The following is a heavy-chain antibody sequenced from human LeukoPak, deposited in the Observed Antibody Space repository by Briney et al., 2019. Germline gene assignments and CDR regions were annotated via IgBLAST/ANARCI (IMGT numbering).Heavy chain of an antibody. V-gene: IGHV4-39*07. CDR1: GGSISSSNFY. D-gene: IGHD4-17*01. CDR3: ARGLRLPSYYYSYTAV. Sequence: NPSETLSLTCTVSGGSISSSNFYWGWIRQPPGKGLEWIGSIYYSGSTYYNPSLKSRVSISVDTSKNQFSLKLSSVTAADTAVYYCARGLRLPSYYYSYTAVWGKGTTVTASS. CDR2: IYYSGST. J-gene: IGHJ6*03.